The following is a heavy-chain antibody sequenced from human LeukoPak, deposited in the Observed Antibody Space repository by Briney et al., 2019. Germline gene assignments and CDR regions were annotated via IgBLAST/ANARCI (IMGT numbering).Heavy chain of an antibody. Sequence: GSLRLSCAASGFTFSSYWMSWIRQPPGKGLEWIGEINHSGSTNYNPSLKSRVTISVDTSKNQFSLKLSSVTAADTAVYYCARVSGPYYYYYGMDVWGQGTTVTVSS. D-gene: IGHD3-3*01. V-gene: IGHV4-34*01. CDR3: ARVSGPYYYYYGMDV. CDR2: INHSGST. J-gene: IGHJ6*02. CDR1: GFTFSSYW.